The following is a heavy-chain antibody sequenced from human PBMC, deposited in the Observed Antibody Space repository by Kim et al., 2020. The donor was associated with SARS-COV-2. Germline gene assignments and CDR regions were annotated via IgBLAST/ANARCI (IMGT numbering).Heavy chain of an antibody. J-gene: IGHJ4*02. V-gene: IGHV4-4*07. CDR3: ARAGVVITTGPSFDY. Sequence: PSHRSRVTMAVDTSKHQFSLKLSSVTAADTAVYYCARAGVVITTGPSFDYWGQGTLVTVSS. D-gene: IGHD3-22*01.